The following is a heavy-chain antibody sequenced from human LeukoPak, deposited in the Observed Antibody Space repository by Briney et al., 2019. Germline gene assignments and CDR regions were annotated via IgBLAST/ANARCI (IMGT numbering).Heavy chain of an antibody. CDR3: ATSTAAAGTD. J-gene: IGHJ4*02. V-gene: IGHV3-7*03. CDR2: IKQDGSEK. Sequence: GGSLRHSCAASGFTFSNLWMSWVRQAPGKGLKWVASIKQDGSEKYYVDSVKGRFTISRDNAQNSLYLQMNSLRAEDTAIYYCATSTAAAGTDWGQGTLVTVSS. CDR1: GFTFSNLW. D-gene: IGHD6-13*01.